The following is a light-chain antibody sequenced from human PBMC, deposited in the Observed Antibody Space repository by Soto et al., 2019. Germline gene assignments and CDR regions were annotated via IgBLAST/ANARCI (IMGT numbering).Light chain of an antibody. CDR2: GAS. V-gene: IGKV3-20*01. CDR3: QQYGSSP. J-gene: IGKJ1*01. CDR1: QSVSSSY. Sequence: PGERATLSCRASQSVSSSYLAWYQQKPGQAPRLLIYGASSRATGIPDRFSGSGSGTDFTLIISRLEPEDFAVYYCQQYGSSPLGQGTKVEIK.